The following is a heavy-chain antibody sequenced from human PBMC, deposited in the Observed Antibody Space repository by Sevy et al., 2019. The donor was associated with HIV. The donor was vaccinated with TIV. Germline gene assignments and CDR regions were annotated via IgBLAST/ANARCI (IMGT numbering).Heavy chain of an antibody. Sequence: SETLSLTCTVSGGSISSSSYYWGWIHQPPGKGLEWIGSIYYSGSTYYNPSLKSRVTISVDTSKNQFSLKLSSVTAADTAVYYCARGGYSYGFFYGMDVWGQGTTVTVSS. CDR3: ARGGYSYGFFYGMDV. J-gene: IGHJ6*02. D-gene: IGHD5-18*01. CDR1: GGSISSSSYY. CDR2: IYYSGST. V-gene: IGHV4-39*01.